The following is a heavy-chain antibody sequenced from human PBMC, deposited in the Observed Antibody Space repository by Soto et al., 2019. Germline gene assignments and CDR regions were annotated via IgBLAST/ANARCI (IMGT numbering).Heavy chain of an antibody. CDR3: ARDQLLWFGEDLVFDY. CDR2: INAGNGNT. J-gene: IGHJ4*02. D-gene: IGHD3-10*01. V-gene: IGHV1-3*01. CDR1: GYTFTSYA. Sequence: ASVKVSCKASGYTFTSYAMRWVRQAPGQRLEWMGWINAGNGNTKYSQKFQGRVTITRDTSASTAYMELSSLRSEDTAVYYCARDQLLWFGEDLVFDYWGQGTLVTVSS.